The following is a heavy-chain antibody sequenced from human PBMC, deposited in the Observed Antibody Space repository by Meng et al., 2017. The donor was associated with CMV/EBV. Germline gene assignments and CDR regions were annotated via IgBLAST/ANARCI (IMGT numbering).Heavy chain of an antibody. J-gene: IGHJ4*02. CDR2: IYKSGST. V-gene: IGHV4-61*01. CDR3: ARDNLGGSYDY. CDR1: GGSVSSNNYY. D-gene: IGHD1-26*01. Sequence: CTVSGGSVSSNNYYWTWIRQPPEKGLEWIGYIYKSGSTNYNPSLKSRVTISADTSKNQFSLKLSSVTAADTAVYYCARDNLGGSYDYWGQGTLITVSS.